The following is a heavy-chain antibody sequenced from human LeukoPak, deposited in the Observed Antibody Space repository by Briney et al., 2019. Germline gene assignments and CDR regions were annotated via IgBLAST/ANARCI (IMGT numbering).Heavy chain of an antibody. CDR3: AKDQSGSYYNAFDI. V-gene: IGHV3-30*02. CDR1: GFTFSSYG. J-gene: IGHJ3*02. Sequence: GGSLRLSCAASGFTFSSYGMHWVRQAPGEGLEWVAFIRYDGSNKYYADSVKGRFTISRDNSKNTLYLQMNSLRAEDTAVYYCAKDQSGSYYNAFDIWGQGTMVTVSS. D-gene: IGHD1-26*01. CDR2: IRYDGSNK.